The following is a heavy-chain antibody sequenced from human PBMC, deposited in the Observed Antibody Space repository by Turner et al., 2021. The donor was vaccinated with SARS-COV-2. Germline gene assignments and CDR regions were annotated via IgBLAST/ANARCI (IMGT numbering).Heavy chain of an antibody. CDR3: ARGPHPRGFDY. D-gene: IGHD3-10*01. J-gene: IGHJ4*02. Sequence: EVQLVESGGGLVQPGRSLRLSCAASGFTFDDFAMHWVRQAPGKGLEWVSGISWNSGSIGYAHSVKGRFTISRDNAKNSLYLQMNSLRAEDTALYYCARGPHPRGFDYWGQGTLVTVSS. CDR2: ISWNSGSI. CDR1: GFTFDDFA. V-gene: IGHV3-9*01.